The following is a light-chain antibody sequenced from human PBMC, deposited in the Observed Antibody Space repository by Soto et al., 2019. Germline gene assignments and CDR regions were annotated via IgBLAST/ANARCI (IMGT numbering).Light chain of an antibody. CDR3: QQYNNWPGT. CDR2: GAS. V-gene: IGKV3-15*01. J-gene: IGKJ1*01. Sequence: EIGMTQSPATLSVSPGARATLACRASQSVSSYLAWYQQKPGQAPRLLIYGASTRAAGIPARFSGSGSGTEFTLTISSLQSEDFAVEYCQQYNNWPGTFGQGTKVEIK. CDR1: QSVSSY.